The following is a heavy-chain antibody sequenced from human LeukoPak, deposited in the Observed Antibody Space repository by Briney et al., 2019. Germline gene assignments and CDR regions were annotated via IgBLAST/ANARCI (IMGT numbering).Heavy chain of an antibody. D-gene: IGHD3-22*01. CDR2: MNPNSGNT. CDR3: ARSNHYYDSSGYRYYFDY. J-gene: IGHJ4*02. CDR1: GYTFTSYD. V-gene: IGHV1-8*01. Sequence: ASVKVSCKASGYTFTSYDINWVRQATGQGLEWMGWMNPNSGNTGYAQKFQGRVTITADESTSTAYMELSSLRSEDTAVYYCARSNHYYDSSGYRYYFDYWGQGTLVTVSS.